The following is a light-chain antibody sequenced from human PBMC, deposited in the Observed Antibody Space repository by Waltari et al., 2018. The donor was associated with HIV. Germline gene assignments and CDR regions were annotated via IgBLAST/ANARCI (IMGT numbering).Light chain of an antibody. J-gene: IGLJ3*02. CDR1: SSNIGAGSD. CDR3: QSYDSSLSGWV. CDR2: GNN. V-gene: IGLV1-40*01. Sequence: QSVLTQPPSVSGAPGQRVTISCTGSSSNIGAGSDVHRYQQLPGTAPKLLIYGNNNRPSGVPDRFSGSKSGTSASLAITGLQAEDEADYYCQSYDSSLSGWVFGGGTKLTVL.